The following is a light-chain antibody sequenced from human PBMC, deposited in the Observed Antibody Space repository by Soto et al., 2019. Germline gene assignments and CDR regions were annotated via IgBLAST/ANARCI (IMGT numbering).Light chain of an antibody. CDR1: SSDVGGYNY. Sequence: QSALTQPASVSGSPGQSITISCTGTSSDVGGYNYVSWYQQHPGKAPKLMIYDVNTRPSGVSNRFSGSKSGNTASLTISGLQAEDEADYYCSSYTSSISFGRGTKLTVL. V-gene: IGLV2-14*01. CDR2: DVN. CDR3: SSYTSSIS. J-gene: IGLJ2*01.